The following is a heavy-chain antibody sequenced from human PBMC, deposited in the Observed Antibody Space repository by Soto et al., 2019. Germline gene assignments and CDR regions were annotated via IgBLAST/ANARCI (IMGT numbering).Heavy chain of an antibody. V-gene: IGHV3-21*01. D-gene: IGHD6-13*01. CDR2: ISSSSSYI. CDR3: ARDGNGGQQLGGLFSYYYYGMDV. CDR1: GFTFSSYS. Sequence: TGGSLRLSCGASGFTFSSYSMNWVRQAPGKGLEWVSSISSSSSYIYYADSVKGRFTISRDNAKNSLYLQMNSLRAEDTAVYYCARDGNGGQQLGGLFSYYYYGMDVWGQGTTVTVSS. J-gene: IGHJ6*02.